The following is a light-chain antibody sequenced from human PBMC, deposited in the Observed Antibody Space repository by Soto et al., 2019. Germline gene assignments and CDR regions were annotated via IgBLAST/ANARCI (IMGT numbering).Light chain of an antibody. CDR1: QSINSH. CDR2: AAS. CDR3: QQTYGTPIT. Sequence: DIQMTQSPSSLSASVGDRVTITCRASQSINSHLNWYQQKPGKAPKLLIYAASNLQSGVPSRFRGSGSGTEFTLTISSRQPEDFATYYCQQTYGTPITFGQGTRLEIK. V-gene: IGKV1-39*01. J-gene: IGKJ5*01.